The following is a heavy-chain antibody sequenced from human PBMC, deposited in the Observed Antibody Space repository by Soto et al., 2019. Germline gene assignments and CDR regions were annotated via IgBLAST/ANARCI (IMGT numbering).Heavy chain of an antibody. CDR1: GGSISSYY. V-gene: IGHV4-59*12. D-gene: IGHD5-12*01. J-gene: IGHJ4*02. Sequence: PSETLSLTCAVSGGSISSYYWSWIRQPPGKELEWIGYIYYSGSTNYNPSLKSRVTISVDKSKNQFSLKLSSVTAADTAVYYCAAGGGLPRYYWGQGTLVTVSS. CDR3: AAGGGLPRYY. CDR2: IYYSGST.